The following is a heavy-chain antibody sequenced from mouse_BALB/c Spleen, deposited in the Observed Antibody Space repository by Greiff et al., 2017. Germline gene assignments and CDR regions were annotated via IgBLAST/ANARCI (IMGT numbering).Heavy chain of an antibody. CDR3: ARDDYGGAMDY. D-gene: IGHD2-4*01. CDR2: IWAGGST. V-gene: IGHV2-9*02. CDR1: GFSLTSYG. Sequence: VMLVESGPGLVAPSQSLSITCTVSGFSLTSYGVHWVRQPPGKGLEWLGVIWAGGSTNYNSALMSRLSISKDNSKSQVFLKMNSLQTDDTAMYYCARDDYGGAMDYWGQGTSVTVSS. J-gene: IGHJ4*01.